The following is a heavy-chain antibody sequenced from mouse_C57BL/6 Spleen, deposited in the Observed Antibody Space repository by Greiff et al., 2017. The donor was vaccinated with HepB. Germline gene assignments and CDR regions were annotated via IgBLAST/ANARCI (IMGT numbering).Heavy chain of an antibody. CDR2: ISYDGSN. D-gene: IGHD1-1*01. J-gene: IGHJ4*01. CDR1: GYSITSGYY. Sequence: EVQLQESGPGLVKPSQSLSLTCSVTGYSITSGYYWNWIRQFPGNKLEWMGYISYDGSNNYNPSLKNRISITRDTSKNQFFLKLNSVTTEDTATYYCARDLGSPYAMDYWGQGTSVTVSS. V-gene: IGHV3-6*01. CDR3: ARDLGSPYAMDY.